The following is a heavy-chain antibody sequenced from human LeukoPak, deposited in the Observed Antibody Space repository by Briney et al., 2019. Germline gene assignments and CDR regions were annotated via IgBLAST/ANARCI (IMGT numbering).Heavy chain of an antibody. CDR3: ARGDPSVFDY. J-gene: IGHJ4*02. CDR1: GGSVSSTSYF. V-gene: IGHV4-61*01. Sequence: PSETLSLTCTVSGGSVSSTSYFWSWIRQPPGKGLEWIGYIYYSGNTHYNPSLKSRVTISIDTSKNQFSLRLSSVTAADKAVYYCARGDPSVFDYWGQGTLVTVSS. CDR2: IYYSGNT.